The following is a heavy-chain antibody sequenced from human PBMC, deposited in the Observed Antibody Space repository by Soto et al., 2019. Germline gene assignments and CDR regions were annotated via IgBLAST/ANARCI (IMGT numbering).Heavy chain of an antibody. J-gene: IGHJ4*02. Sequence: VQLQESGPGLVRASETLSLSCTVSVVSLSSFYWTWIRQPAGGGLERIGRVSVHWTTTYNPSLKSRITLSLHPSKNPFSLNLRSVTAADTALYFCAADTGGRARAFEYWGQGMLATVSS. V-gene: IGHV4-4*07. CDR3: AADTGGRARAFEY. CDR1: VVSLSSFY. CDR2: VSVHWTT. D-gene: IGHD1-1*01.